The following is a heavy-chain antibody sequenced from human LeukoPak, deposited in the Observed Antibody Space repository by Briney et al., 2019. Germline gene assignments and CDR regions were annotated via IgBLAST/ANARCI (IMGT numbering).Heavy chain of an antibody. J-gene: IGHJ4*02. CDR1: GFTFTSYG. CDR3: ARGSATHQYSFDY. D-gene: IGHD2-15*01. Sequence: GGSLRLSCAASGFTFTSYGMHRVRQAPGKGLEWVALTRYDKSDIYYADSVKGRFTIPRDNSKNILYLQMNSLRAEDTAVYFCARGSATHQYSFDYWGQGTLVTVSS. V-gene: IGHV3-30*02. CDR2: TRYDKSDI.